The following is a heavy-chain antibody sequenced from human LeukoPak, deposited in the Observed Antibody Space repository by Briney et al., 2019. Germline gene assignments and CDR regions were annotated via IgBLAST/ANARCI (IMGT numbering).Heavy chain of an antibody. CDR3: ARAILHKGRFDY. V-gene: IGHV1-69*01. Sequence: ASVKVSCKTSGGTFISYVISWVRQAPGQGLEWMGGIIPIFGTANYAQKFQGRVTITADESTSTAYMDLSSLRSEDTAVYYCARAILHKGRFDYWGQGTLVTVSS. CDR2: IIPIFGTA. CDR1: GGTFISYV. D-gene: IGHD4-11*01. J-gene: IGHJ4*02.